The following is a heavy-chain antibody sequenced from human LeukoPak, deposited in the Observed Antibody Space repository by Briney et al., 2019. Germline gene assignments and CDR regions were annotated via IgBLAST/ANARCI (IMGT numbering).Heavy chain of an antibody. V-gene: IGHV3-9*01. J-gene: IGHJ4*02. CDR3: AKDRRNDFDY. CDR1: GFTFDDYT. D-gene: IGHD1-14*01. CDR2: ISWNSGSI. Sequence: GGPLRLSCAASGFTFDDYTMHWVRQAPGKGLEWVSGISWNSGSIGYADSVKGRFTISRDNAENSLYLQMNSLRGDDTALYYCAKDRRNDFDYWGQGTLVTVSS.